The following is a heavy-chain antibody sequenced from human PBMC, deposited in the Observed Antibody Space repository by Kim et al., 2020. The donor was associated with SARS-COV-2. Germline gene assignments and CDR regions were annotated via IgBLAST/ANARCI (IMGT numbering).Heavy chain of an antibody. Sequence: GDPPTYADSVKGRFTVSRDHSKNTLYLQMSSLRAEDTAIYYCANPRQPDYWGQGTLVTVSS. CDR2: GDPP. V-gene: IGHV3-23*01. CDR3: ANPRQPDY. J-gene: IGHJ4*02. D-gene: IGHD6-13*01.